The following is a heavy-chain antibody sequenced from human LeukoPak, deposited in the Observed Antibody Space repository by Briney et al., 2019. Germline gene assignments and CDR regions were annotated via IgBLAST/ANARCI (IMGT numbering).Heavy chain of an antibody. CDR2: INHSGST. CDR1: GGSISSYY. Sequence: PSETLSLTCTVSGGSISSYYWSWIRQPPGKGLEWIGEINHSGSTNYNPSLKSRVTISVDTSKNQFSLKLSSVTAADTAVYYCARLWFGDLGDYYYYGMDVWGQGTTVTVSS. V-gene: IGHV4-34*01. CDR3: ARLWFGDLGDYYYYGMDV. J-gene: IGHJ6*02. D-gene: IGHD3-10*01.